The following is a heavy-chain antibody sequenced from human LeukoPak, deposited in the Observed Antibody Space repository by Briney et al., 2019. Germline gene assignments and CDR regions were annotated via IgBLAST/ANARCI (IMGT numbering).Heavy chain of an antibody. CDR2: INSDGSST. V-gene: IGHV3-74*01. D-gene: IGHD3-3*01. Sequence: GGSLRLSCAASGFTFSSYWMHWVRQAPGKGLVWVSRINSDGSSTSYADSVKGRFTISRDNAKNTRYLQMNSLRAEDTAVYYCARDRITIFGVVSEHYMDVWGKGTTVTVSS. CDR3: ARDRITIFGVVSEHYMDV. CDR1: GFTFSSYW. J-gene: IGHJ6*03.